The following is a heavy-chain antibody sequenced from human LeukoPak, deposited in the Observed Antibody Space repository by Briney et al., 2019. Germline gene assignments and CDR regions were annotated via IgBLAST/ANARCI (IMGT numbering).Heavy chain of an antibody. V-gene: IGHV1-69*02. CDR3: ATRYCSSTSCPNWFDP. CDR1: GGTFSSYT. D-gene: IGHD2-2*01. J-gene: IGHJ5*02. CDR2: IIPILGIA. Sequence: ASVKVSCKASGGTFSSYTISWVRQAPGQGLEWMGRIIPILGIANYAQKFQGRVTITADKSTSTAYMELSSLGSEDTAVYYCATRYCSSTSCPNWFDPWGQGTLVTVSS.